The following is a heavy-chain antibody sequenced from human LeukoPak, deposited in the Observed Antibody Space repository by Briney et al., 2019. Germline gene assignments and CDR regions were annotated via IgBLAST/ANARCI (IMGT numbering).Heavy chain of an antibody. CDR2: IYYSGST. Sequence: PSETLSLTCTVSDGSISSYYWSWIRLPPGKGLEWIGYIYYSGSTNYNPSLKSRVTISVDTSKNQFSLKLSSVTAADTAVYYCARDHSSSWYGLSWFDPWGQGTLVTVSS. CDR1: DGSISSYY. D-gene: IGHD6-13*01. CDR3: ARDHSSSWYGLSWFDP. V-gene: IGHV4-59*01. J-gene: IGHJ5*02.